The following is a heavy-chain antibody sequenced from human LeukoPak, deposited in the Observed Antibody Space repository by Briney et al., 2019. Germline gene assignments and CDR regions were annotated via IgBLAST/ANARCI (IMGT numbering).Heavy chain of an antibody. D-gene: IGHD2-2*01. CDR3: ARGGCTSTRCYWREDWFDP. V-gene: IGHV1-2*02. CDR2: INPNSGVT. CDR1: GYTFTGYY. J-gene: IGHJ5*02. Sequence: ASVKVSCKASGYTFTGYYMHWVRQAPGQGLEWMGWINPNSGVTNYAQKFQGRVTMNRDTSISTAYMELTSDDTALYYCARGGCTSTRCYWREDWFDPWGQGTLVTVSS.